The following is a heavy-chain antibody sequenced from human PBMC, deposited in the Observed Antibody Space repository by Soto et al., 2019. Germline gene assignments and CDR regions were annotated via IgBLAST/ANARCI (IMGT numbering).Heavy chain of an antibody. J-gene: IGHJ6*02. Sequence: ASVKVSCQASGYGNTSYDINWVRQATGQGLEWMGWMNPNSGNTGYAQKFQGRVTMTRNTSISTAYMELSSLRSEDTAVYYCARGVAYYYDSSGYYYPYYGMDVWGQGTTVTVSS. CDR2: MNPNSGNT. CDR3: ARGVAYYYDSSGYYYPYYGMDV. V-gene: IGHV1-8*01. CDR1: GYGNTSYD. D-gene: IGHD3-22*01.